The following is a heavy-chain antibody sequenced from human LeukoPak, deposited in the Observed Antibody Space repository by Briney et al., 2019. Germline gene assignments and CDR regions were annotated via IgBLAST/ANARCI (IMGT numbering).Heavy chain of an antibody. D-gene: IGHD5-24*01. CDR2: INHSGST. CDR3: ARVEGDGYSLW. V-gene: IGHV4-34*01. Sequence: SSETLSLTCAVYGGSFSGYYWSWIRQPPGKGLEWIGEINHSGSTNYNPSLKSRVTISVDTSKNQFSLKLSSVTAADTAVYYCARVEGDGYSLWWGQGTLVTVSS. J-gene: IGHJ4*02. CDR1: GGSFSGYY.